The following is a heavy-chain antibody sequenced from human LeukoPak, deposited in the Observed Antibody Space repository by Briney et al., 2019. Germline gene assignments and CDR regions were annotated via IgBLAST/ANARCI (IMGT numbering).Heavy chain of an antibody. Sequence: GRSLRLSCAASGFTFDDYAMHWVRQAPGKGLEWVSGISWNSGSIGYADSVKGRFTISRDNAKNSLYLQMSSLRAEDTALYYCAKVIAHWDYDILTGYYDHWGQGTLVTVSS. V-gene: IGHV3-9*01. CDR1: GFTFDDYA. CDR3: AKVIAHWDYDILTGYYDH. D-gene: IGHD3-9*01. J-gene: IGHJ4*02. CDR2: ISWNSGSI.